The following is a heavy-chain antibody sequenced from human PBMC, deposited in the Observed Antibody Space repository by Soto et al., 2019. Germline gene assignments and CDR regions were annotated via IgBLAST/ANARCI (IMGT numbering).Heavy chain of an antibody. CDR3: ARANSGDDDECDY. J-gene: IGHJ4*02. V-gene: IGHV1-2*02. Sequence: QVQLVQSGAEVKKPGASVKVSCRATGYTFTGYYIHWVRQAPGQGREWMGWVNPNSGGSNSAQRFQGRVTMTRDTSITTAYMDLTSLTDDDTAVYYCARANSGDDDECDYWGQGTLVTVSS. CDR1: GYTFTGYY. D-gene: IGHD5-12*01. CDR2: VNPNSGGS.